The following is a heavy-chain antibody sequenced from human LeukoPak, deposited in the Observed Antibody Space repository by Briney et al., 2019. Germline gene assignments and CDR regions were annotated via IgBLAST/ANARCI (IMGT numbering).Heavy chain of an antibody. V-gene: IGHV3-7*01. Sequence: GGSLRPSCAASGFTFSSYWMSWVRQAPGKGLEWVANIKQDGSEKYYVDSVKGRFTISRDNAKNSLYLQMNSLRAEDTAVYYCARDVSGSYLFDAFDIWGQGTMVTVSS. CDR2: IKQDGSEK. CDR3: ARDVSGSYLFDAFDI. J-gene: IGHJ3*02. D-gene: IGHD1-26*01. CDR1: GFTFSSYW.